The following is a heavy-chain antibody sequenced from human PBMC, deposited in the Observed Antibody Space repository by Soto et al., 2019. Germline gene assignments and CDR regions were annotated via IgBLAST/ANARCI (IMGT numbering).Heavy chain of an antibody. J-gene: IGHJ5*02. CDR1: GFTFRSYW. Sequence: GGSLRLSCAASGFTFRSYWMQWVRQAPGKGLVWVSWINSDGSSTSYADSVKGRFTISRDISKNTVYLQMDSLEVEDTAVYYCARDVDTTSHLNWFDPWGQGVMVPVSS. D-gene: IGHD5-18*01. V-gene: IGHV3-74*01. CDR2: INSDGSST. CDR3: ARDVDTTSHLNWFDP.